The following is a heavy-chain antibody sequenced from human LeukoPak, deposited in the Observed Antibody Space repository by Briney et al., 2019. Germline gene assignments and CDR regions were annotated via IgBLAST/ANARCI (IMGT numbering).Heavy chain of an antibody. J-gene: IGHJ4*02. CDR1: GSTFSSYG. D-gene: IGHD6-13*01. V-gene: IGHV3-30*18. CDR2: ISYDGSNK. Sequence: GRSLRLSCAASGSTFSSYGMHWVRQAPGKGLEWVAVISYDGSNKYYADSVKGRFTISRDNSKNTLYLQMNSLRAEDTAVYYCAKVGPHSSSWYGLDYWGQGTLVTVSS. CDR3: AKVGPHSSSWYGLDY.